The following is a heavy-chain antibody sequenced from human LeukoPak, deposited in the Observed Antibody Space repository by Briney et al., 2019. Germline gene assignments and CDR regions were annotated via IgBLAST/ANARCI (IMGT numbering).Heavy chain of an antibody. J-gene: IGHJ3*02. V-gene: IGHV3-30-3*01. CDR3: ARETVLLWFGGVGVAFDI. CDR1: GFTFSSYA. D-gene: IGHD3-10*01. CDR2: ISYDGSNK. Sequence: GGSLRLSCAASGFTFSSYAMHRVRQAPGKGLEWVAIISYDGSNKYYADSVKGRFTISRDNSKNTLYLQMNSLRVEDMAVYYCARETVLLWFGGVGVAFDIWGQGTMVTVSS.